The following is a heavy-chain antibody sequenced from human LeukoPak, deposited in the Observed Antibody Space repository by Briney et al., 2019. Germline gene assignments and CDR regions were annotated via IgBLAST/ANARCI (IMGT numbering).Heavy chain of an antibody. D-gene: IGHD1-26*01. CDR2: IIPILGIA. Sequence: ASVKVSCKASGGTFSSYAISWVRQAPGQGLEWMGRIIPILGIANYAQKFQGRVTITADKSTSTAYMELSSLRSEDTAVYYCARALGVSKWELLDFDYWGQGTLVTVSS. J-gene: IGHJ4*02. CDR3: ARALGVSKWELLDFDY. CDR1: GGTFSSYA. V-gene: IGHV1-69*04.